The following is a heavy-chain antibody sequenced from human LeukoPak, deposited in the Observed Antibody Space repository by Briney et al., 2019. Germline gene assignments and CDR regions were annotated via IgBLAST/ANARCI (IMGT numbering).Heavy chain of an antibody. Sequence: PSETLSLTCAVSGASISSDHWWTWVRQPPGKGLEWIGEIHESGRTNYSPSFKSRVTFSVDKSRNQVSLRLNSVTAADTAVYYCARLERDILTGYLKFDHWGQGILVTVSS. CDR1: GASISSDHW. V-gene: IGHV4-4*02. D-gene: IGHD3-9*01. J-gene: IGHJ4*02. CDR2: IHESGRT. CDR3: ARLERDILTGYLKFDH.